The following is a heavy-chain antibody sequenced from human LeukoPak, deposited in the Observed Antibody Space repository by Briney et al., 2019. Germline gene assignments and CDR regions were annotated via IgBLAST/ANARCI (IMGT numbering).Heavy chain of an antibody. CDR1: GGSISSYY. J-gene: IGHJ4*02. D-gene: IGHD3-9*01. CDR3: ARAGPSDYDILTGYLPPGYFDY. V-gene: IGHV4-59*01. CDR2: IYYSGST. Sequence: SETLSLTCTVSGGSISSYYWSWIRQPPGKGLEWIGYIYYSGSTNYNPSLKSRVTISVDTSKNQFSLKLSSVTAADTAVYYCARAGPSDYDILTGYLPPGYFDYWGQRTLVTVSS.